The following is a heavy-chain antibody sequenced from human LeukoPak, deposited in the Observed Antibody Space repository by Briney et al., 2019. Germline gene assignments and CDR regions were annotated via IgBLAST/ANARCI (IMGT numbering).Heavy chain of an antibody. Sequence: RGASLQISCEGSGYSFSNYWIGWVRQMPGKGLEWMGIIYPGDYETRYSPSFQGLVTISVDKSISTAYLQWSSLKASDTAMYYCAIPPGYCGNDCSFDHWGQGTLVTVSS. CDR1: GYSFSNYW. J-gene: IGHJ4*02. D-gene: IGHD2-21*02. CDR3: AIPPGYCGNDCSFDH. CDR2: IYPGDYET. V-gene: IGHV5-51*01.